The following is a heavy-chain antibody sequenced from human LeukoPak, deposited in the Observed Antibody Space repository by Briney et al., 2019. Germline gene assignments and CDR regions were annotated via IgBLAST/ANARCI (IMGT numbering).Heavy chain of an antibody. V-gene: IGHV3-13*01. CDR2: IGIGGDT. Sequence: GSLRLSCAASGFTFSDYDMHWARPVTGRGLEWVSAIGIGGDTYYPGSVKGRFTISRENAKNFVYLQMNSLGAGDTAVYYCARGAVLGSSSWHNWFDPWGQGTLVTVSS. D-gene: IGHD6-13*01. CDR1: GFTFSDYD. CDR3: ARGAVLGSSSWHNWFDP. J-gene: IGHJ5*02.